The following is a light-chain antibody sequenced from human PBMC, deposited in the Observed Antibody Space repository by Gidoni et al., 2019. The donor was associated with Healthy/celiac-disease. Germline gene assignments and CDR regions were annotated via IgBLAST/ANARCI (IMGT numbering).Light chain of an antibody. V-gene: IGKV3-15*01. J-gene: IGKJ1*01. Sequence: ITLATASTAVSPGERATLSCRASQSVSSNLACYQQKPGQAPRPHIYGASTQATGIPARFRGSEAGTKFTFTISSLQSEDFAVYYRRRYNNWWTFGQGTKVEIK. CDR1: QSVSSN. CDR2: GAS. CDR3: RRYNNWWT.